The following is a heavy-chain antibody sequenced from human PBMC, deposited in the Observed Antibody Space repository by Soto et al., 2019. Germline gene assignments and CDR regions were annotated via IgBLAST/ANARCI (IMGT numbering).Heavy chain of an antibody. CDR1: GYTLTELS. J-gene: IGHJ4*02. CDR3: ETAITMKETFDY. CDR2: FDPEDGET. V-gene: IGHV1-24*01. Sequence: ASVKVSCKVSGYTLTELSMHWVRQAPGKGLEWMGGFDPEDGETIYAQKFQGRVTMTEDTSTDTAYMELSSLRSEDTAVYYCETAITMKETFDYWGQEPLVTVSS. D-gene: IGHD3-22*01.